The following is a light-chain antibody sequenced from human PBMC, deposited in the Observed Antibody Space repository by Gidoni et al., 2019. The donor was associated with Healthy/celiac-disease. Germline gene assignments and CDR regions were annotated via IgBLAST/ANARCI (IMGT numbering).Light chain of an antibody. V-gene: IGKV1-39*01. CDR3: QQSYSTLSIT. J-gene: IGKJ5*01. Sequence: DIQMTQSPSSLSASVGDRVTITCRASQSISSYLNWYQQKPGKAPKLLIYAASSLQSWVPSRFSGSGSGTDFTRTISSLQPEDFATDYCQQSYSTLSITFGQGTRLEIK. CDR1: QSISSY. CDR2: AAS.